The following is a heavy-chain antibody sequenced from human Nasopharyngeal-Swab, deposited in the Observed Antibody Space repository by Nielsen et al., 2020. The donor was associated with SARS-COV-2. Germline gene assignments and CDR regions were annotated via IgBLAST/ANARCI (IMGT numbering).Heavy chain of an antibody. Sequence: SETLSLTCTVSGGSVSDTDYFWGWIRQPPVTGLEWIGNIDYRRRTFYNPSLKSRVTISVDMSKNKFSLTLHSVTAADTGVYYCASYYVGVDGQKRLDDWGQGTLVTVSS. CDR3: ASYYVGVDGQKRLDD. V-gene: IGHV4-39*01. J-gene: IGHJ4*02. CDR2: IDYRRRT. CDR1: GGSVSDTDYF. D-gene: IGHD1-26*01.